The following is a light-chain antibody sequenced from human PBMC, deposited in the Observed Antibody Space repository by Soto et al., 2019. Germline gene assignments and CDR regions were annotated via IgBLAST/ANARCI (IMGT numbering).Light chain of an antibody. Sequence: DIQMTQSPSSLSASVGDRVTITCRASQTINNYLNWYQQRPGMAPKVLIFAASTLESGVPSRFSGSESGTDITLTISSLQPEDSATYYCQQGYSSPYNFGQGTKLEIK. CDR2: AAS. CDR3: QQGYSSPYN. V-gene: IGKV1-39*01. CDR1: QTINNY. J-gene: IGKJ2*01.